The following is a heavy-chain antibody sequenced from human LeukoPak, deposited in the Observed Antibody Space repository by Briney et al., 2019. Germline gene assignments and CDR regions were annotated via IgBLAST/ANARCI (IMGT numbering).Heavy chain of an antibody. CDR2: INHSGST. V-gene: IGHV4-34*01. CDR3: YGDSSLFDY. J-gene: IGHJ4*02. D-gene: IGHD4-17*01. CDR1: GGSFSGHY. Sequence: SETLSLTCAVYGGSFSGHYWSWIRQPPGKGLGWIGEINHSGSTNYNPSLKSRVTISVDTSKNQFSLKLSSVTAADTAVYYCYGDSSLFDYWGQGTLVTVSS.